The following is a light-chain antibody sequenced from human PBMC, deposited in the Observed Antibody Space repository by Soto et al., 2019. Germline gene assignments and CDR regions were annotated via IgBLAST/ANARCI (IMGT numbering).Light chain of an antibody. J-gene: IGKJ2*01. Sequence: DLQMTQSPSSLSASVGDTVTITCRASQSISSYLNWYQQSPGKAPKLLIYAASILQSGVPSRFSGSGSGTNFSLTISSLQSEDFATYYCQQYNSYQYTFGQGTKLEIK. V-gene: IGKV1-39*01. CDR2: AAS. CDR1: QSISSY. CDR3: QQYNSYQYT.